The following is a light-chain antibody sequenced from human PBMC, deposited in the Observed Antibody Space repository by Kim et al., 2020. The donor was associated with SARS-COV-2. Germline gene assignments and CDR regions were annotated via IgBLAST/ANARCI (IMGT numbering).Light chain of an antibody. CDR1: QGINSA. CDR2: DAS. Sequence: AIQLTQSPSSLSASVGDRVTITCRASQGINSAFAWYQQKPGKAPQLLIYDASSLESGVPSRFSGSGSGTDFTLTISSLQPEDIATYYCQQFNSYPLTFGPGTKVDIK. J-gene: IGKJ3*01. V-gene: IGKV1-13*02. CDR3: QQFNSYPLT.